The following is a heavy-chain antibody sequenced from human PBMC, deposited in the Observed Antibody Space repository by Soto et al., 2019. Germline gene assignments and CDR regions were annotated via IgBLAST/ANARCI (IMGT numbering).Heavy chain of an antibody. V-gene: IGHV3-53*01. CDR3: ASWLEREHAYDI. J-gene: IGHJ3*02. CDR1: GLTVRGKKY. CDR2: LYDVDGT. D-gene: IGHD1-1*01. Sequence: DVQLVASGGGLIQPGGSLRLSCAALGLTVRGKKYITWVRQAPGKGLEWVSALYDVDGTYYADSAKGRFTISRDNSNNIIYLQMNSLGPDDQAVYYCASWLEREHAYDIWGLGTMVTVSS.